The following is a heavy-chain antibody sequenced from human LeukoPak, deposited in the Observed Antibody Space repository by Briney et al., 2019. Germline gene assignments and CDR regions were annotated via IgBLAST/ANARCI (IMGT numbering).Heavy chain of an antibody. J-gene: IGHJ3*01. CDR3: ARGPQVGAFDL. CDR1: GGTIINYV. V-gene: IGHV1-69*13. Sequence: SVKVSCKAAGGTIINYVISWVRQAPGQGLEWMGGIIPIFTTANYAQKFQGRVTITADESTSTAYMELSSLRSEDTAVYYCARGPQVGAFDLWGQGTMVTVSS. D-gene: IGHD1-26*01. CDR2: IIPIFTTA.